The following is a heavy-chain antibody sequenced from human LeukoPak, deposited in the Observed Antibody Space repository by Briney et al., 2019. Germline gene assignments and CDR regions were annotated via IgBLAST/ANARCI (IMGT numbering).Heavy chain of an antibody. CDR3: ARHQGGDGYNYYYYYMDV. CDR2: IYYSGST. CDR1: VGSISSSSYY. Sequence: WETLSLTCTVSVGSISSSSYYWGWIRQPPGKGLEWIGSIYYSGSTYYKPSLRSRVTISADTSKSQFSLKLSSVTAADTAVYYCARHQGGDGYNYYYYYMDVWGKGTTVTVSS. D-gene: IGHD5-24*01. V-gene: IGHV4-39*01. J-gene: IGHJ6*03.